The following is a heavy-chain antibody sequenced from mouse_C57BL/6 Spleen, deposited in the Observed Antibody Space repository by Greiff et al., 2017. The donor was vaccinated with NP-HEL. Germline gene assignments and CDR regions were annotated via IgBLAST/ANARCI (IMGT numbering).Heavy chain of an antibody. CDR2: ISNKANGYTT. V-gene: IGHV7-3*01. CDR1: GFTFTDYY. CDR3: ARWGTWKEPYAMDY. J-gene: IGHJ4*01. Sequence: EVQVVESGGGLVQPGGSLSLSCAASGFTFTDYYMSWVRQPPGKALEWLGFISNKANGYTTAYSASVQCRFTISRDNSQSILYIQMNALRAEDSAADYYARWGTWKEPYAMDYWGQGTSVTVSS. D-gene: IGHD3-3*01.